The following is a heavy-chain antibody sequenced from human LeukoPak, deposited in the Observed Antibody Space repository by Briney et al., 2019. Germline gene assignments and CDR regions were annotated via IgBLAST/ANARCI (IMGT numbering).Heavy chain of an antibody. CDR1: GGSISSYY. D-gene: IGHD6-13*01. CDR2: IYYSGST. Sequence: SETLSLTCTVSGGSISSYYWSWLRQPPGKGLEWIGYIYYSGSTNYNPSLKSRVTISVDTSKNQFSLKLSPVTAADRAVYYCARHIAAAGRAPDYWGQGTLVTVSS. CDR3: ARHIAAAGRAPDY. J-gene: IGHJ4*02. V-gene: IGHV4-59*08.